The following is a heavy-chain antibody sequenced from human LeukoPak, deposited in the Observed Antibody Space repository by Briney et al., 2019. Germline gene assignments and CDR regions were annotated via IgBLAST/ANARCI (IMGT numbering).Heavy chain of an antibody. V-gene: IGHV4-59*01. J-gene: IGHJ4*02. D-gene: IGHD6-13*01. CDR3: ARGPTEIAAAGHYFDY. CDR2: IYYSGGT. Sequence: SETLSLTCTVSGGSISSYYWSWIRQPQGKGLEWIGSIYYSGGTNYNPSLKSRVTISVDTSKNQFSLKLSSVTAADTAVYYCARGPTEIAAAGHYFDYWGQGTLVTVSS. CDR1: GGSISSYY.